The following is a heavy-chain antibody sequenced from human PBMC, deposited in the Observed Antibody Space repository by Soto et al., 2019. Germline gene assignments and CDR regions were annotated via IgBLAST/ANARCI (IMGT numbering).Heavy chain of an antibody. CDR1: GGSFSGYY. V-gene: IGHV4-34*01. CDR3: ARGRDGYNRNWFDP. J-gene: IGHJ5*02. Sequence: QVQLQQGGAGLLKPSETLSLTCAVYGGSFSGYYWSWIRQPPGKGLEWIGEINHSGSTNYNPSLKSRVTISVDTSKNQFSLKLSSVTAADTAVYYCARGRDGYNRNWFDPWGQGTLVTVSS. CDR2: INHSGST. D-gene: IGHD5-12*01.